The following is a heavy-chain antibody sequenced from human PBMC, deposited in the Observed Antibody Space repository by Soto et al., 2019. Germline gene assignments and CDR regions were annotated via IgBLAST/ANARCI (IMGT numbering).Heavy chain of an antibody. V-gene: IGHV1-69*18. CDR3: ARDDST. CDR1: GGSFSSFA. D-gene: IGHD3-22*01. Sequence: QVQLVQSGAEMKKPGSSVKVSCNASGGSFSSFAISWVRQAPGQGLEWLGRIIPVSGTVNYAQKFQGRLTITEDQSTTTAYMELTSLTSADTAMYYCARDDSTWGQGTMVTVSS. J-gene: IGHJ3*01. CDR2: IIPVSGTV.